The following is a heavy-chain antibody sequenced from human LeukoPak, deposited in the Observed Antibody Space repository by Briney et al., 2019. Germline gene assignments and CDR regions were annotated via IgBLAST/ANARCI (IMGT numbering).Heavy chain of an antibody. CDR1: GFTFSSYG. Sequence: GGSLRLSCAASGFTFSSYGMHWVRQAPGKGLEWVPVISYDGSNKYYADSVKGRFTISRDNSKNTLYLQMNSLRAEDTAVYYCAKGIIAVAELGPDYWGQGTLVTVSS. V-gene: IGHV3-30*18. CDR2: ISYDGSNK. D-gene: IGHD6-19*01. CDR3: AKGIIAVAELGPDY. J-gene: IGHJ4*02.